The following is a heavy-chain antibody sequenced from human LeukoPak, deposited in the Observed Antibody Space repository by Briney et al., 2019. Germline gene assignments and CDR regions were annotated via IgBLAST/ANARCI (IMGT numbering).Heavy chain of an antibody. D-gene: IGHD4-17*01. Sequence: PGGSLRLSCAASGFTFSNSWMIWVRQAPGKGLVWISRIKSDTSSIGYADSVKGRFTISRDDAKNTLYLEMTSLRAEDTAIYYCAYGGAVNYWGQGTLVTVS. CDR3: AYGGAVNY. V-gene: IGHV3-74*01. CDR1: GFTFSNSW. J-gene: IGHJ4*02. CDR2: IKSDTSSI.